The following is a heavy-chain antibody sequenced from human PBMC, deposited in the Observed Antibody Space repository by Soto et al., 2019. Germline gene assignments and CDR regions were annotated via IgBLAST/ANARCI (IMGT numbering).Heavy chain of an antibody. V-gene: IGHV1-58*01. J-gene: IGHJ6*02. Sequence: SVKVSCKASGFTFTSSAVQWVRQARGQRLEWIGWIVVGSGNTNYAQKFQERVTITRDMSTSTAYMELSSLRSEDTAVYYCAADAGYCSSTSCYNYYHYRLAVWGQGTTVTVSS. D-gene: IGHD2-2*01. CDR1: GFTFTSSA. CDR2: IVVGSGNT. CDR3: AADAGYCSSTSCYNYYHYRLAV.